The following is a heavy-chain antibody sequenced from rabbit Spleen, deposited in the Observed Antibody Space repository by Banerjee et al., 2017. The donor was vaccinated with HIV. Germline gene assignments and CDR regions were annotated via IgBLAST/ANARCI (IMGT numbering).Heavy chain of an antibody. V-gene: IGHV1S45*01. Sequence: QEQLVESGGGLVKPGGTLTLTCKASGFSFSRTYVMCWVRQAPGKGLEWIACINTSTRGSAYARWARGRFTISKTSSTTVTLQMTSLTAADTANYFCARDVPDVIGWNLGLWGPGTLVTVS. CDR3: ARDVPDVIGWNLGL. CDR2: INTSTRGS. D-gene: IGHD1-1*01. J-gene: IGHJ6*01. CDR1: GFSFSRTYV.